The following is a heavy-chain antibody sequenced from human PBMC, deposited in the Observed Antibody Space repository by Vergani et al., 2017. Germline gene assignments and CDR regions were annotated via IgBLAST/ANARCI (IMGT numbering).Heavy chain of an antibody. CDR3: ARDCAGYSSGWVLQTGYFDV. D-gene: IGHD6-19*01. V-gene: IGHV1-69*09. CDR1: GGTFSSYT. Sequence: QMQLVQSGAEVKKTGSSVKVSCKASGGTFSSYTISWVRQAPGQGLEWMGRIIPILGIANYAQKFQGRVTITADKSTSTASMELSSLRSEDTAVYYCARDCAGYSSGWVLQTGYFDVWGRGTLVTVSS. J-gene: IGHJ2*01. CDR2: IIPILGIA.